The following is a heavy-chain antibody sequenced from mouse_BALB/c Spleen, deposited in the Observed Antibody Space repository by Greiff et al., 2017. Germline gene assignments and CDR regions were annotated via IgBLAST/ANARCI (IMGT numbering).Heavy chain of an antibody. CDR1: GYTFTSYY. CDR3: NAFSGSSPWFAY. V-gene: IGHV1S81*02. Sequence: VQLQQSGAELVKPGASVKLSCKASGYTFTSYYMYWVKQRPGQGLEWIGEINPSNGGTNFNEKFKSKATLTVDKSSSTAYMQLSSLTSEDSAVYYCNAFSGSSPWFAYWGQGTLVTVSA. J-gene: IGHJ3*01. CDR2: INPSNGGT. D-gene: IGHD1-1*01.